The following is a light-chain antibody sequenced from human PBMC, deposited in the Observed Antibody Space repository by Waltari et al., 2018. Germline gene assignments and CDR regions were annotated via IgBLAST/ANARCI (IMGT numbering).Light chain of an antibody. J-gene: IGLJ2*01. CDR2: DVN. V-gene: IGLV2-14*03. CDR3: SSFTTNTTRI. CDR1: SSDIGAYDY. Sequence: QPALTQPASVSESPGQSFTISCTGTSSDIGAYDYVSWYQQLPGKAPKLLIYDVNTRPSGVSSRFSGSKFGNKAFLTISGLQAEDEADYYCSSFTTNTTRIFGGGTKLTVL.